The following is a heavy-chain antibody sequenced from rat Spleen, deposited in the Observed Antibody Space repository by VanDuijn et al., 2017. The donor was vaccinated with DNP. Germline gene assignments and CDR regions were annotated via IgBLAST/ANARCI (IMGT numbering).Heavy chain of an antibody. J-gene: IGHJ2*01. CDR1: GFTFSDYN. V-gene: IGHV5-25*01. Sequence: EVQLVESGGGLVQPGRSLKLSCVASGFTFSDYNMAWVRQAPKKGLEWVATISPGGGNIYYRDSVKGRFTVSRHNAENTVSLQMNSLRSEDTATYYCATLMMGFDYWGQGVMVTVSS. D-gene: IGHD1-12*02. CDR2: ISPGGGNI. CDR3: ATLMMGFDY.